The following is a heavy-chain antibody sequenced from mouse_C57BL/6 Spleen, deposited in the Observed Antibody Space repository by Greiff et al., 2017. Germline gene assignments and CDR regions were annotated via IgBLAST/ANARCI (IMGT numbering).Heavy chain of an antibody. D-gene: IGHD2-4*01. J-gene: IGHJ3*01. CDR2: INPNNGGT. V-gene: IGHV1-18*01. Sequence: EVQLQQSGPELVKPGASVKIPCKASGYTFTDYNMDWVKQSHGKSLEWIGDINPNNGGTIYNQKFKGKATLTVDKSYSTAYMELRSLTSEDTAVYYCASSPLYDYDGIWFAYWGQGTLVTVSA. CDR1: GYTFTDYN. CDR3: ASSPLYDYDGIWFAY.